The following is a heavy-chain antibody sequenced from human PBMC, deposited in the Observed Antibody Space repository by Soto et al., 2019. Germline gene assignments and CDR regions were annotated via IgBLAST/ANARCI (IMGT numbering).Heavy chain of an antibody. CDR3: ARAATYYDFWSGHPNYYYYGMDV. J-gene: IGHJ6*02. CDR2: LSYDGSNK. V-gene: IGHV3-30*03. CDR1: GFTFSSYG. D-gene: IGHD3-3*01. Sequence: PGGSLRLSCAASGFTFSSYGMHWVRQAPGKGLEWVAVLSYDGSNKYYADSVKGRFTISRDNSKNTLYLQMNSLRAEDTAVYYCARAATYYDFWSGHPNYYYYGMDVWGQGTTVTVSS.